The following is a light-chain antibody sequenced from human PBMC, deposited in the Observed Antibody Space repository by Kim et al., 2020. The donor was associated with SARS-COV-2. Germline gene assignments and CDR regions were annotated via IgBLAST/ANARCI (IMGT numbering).Light chain of an antibody. Sequence: DIQMTQSPSSLSASVGDRVTITCRASQSISSYLNWYQQKPGKAPKLLIYDASSLQSGVPSRFTGSGSGTDFTLTISSLQPEEFATYYCQQSYSTTWTFGQGTKLEI. CDR2: DAS. V-gene: IGKV1-39*01. CDR3: QQSYSTTWT. J-gene: IGKJ1*01. CDR1: QSISSY.